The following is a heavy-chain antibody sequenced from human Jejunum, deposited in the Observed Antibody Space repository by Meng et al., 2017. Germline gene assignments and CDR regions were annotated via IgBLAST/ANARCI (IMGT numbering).Heavy chain of an antibody. CDR2: IYTSVST. D-gene: IGHD3-10*01. Sequence: SETLSLTCTVSGGSISSGSYYWNWVRQSAGKGLEWIGRIYTSVSTNYSPSLRSRVTISVDTSKNQFSLTLSSVTAADTAMYYCTRGIHYDSGNHAYWGQGTLVTVSS. J-gene: IGHJ4*02. CDR3: TRGIHYDSGNHAY. V-gene: IGHV4-61*02. CDR1: GGSISSGSYY.